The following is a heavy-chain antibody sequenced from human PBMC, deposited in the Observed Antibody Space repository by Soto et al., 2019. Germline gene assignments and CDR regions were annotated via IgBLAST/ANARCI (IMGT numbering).Heavy chain of an antibody. V-gene: IGHV3-30*18. CDR1: GFPFSGYG. CDR3: AKSIAAAGTNWFDP. D-gene: IGHD6-13*01. Sequence: GGSLRLSCAASGFPFSGYGMHWVRQAPGKGLEWVAVISYDGSNKYYADSVKGRFTISRDNSKNTLYLQMNSLRAEDTAVYYCAKSIAAAGTNWFDPWGQGTLVTVSS. CDR2: ISYDGSNK. J-gene: IGHJ5*02.